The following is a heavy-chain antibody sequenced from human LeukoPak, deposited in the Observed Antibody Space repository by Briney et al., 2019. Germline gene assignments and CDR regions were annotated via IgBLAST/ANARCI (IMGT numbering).Heavy chain of an antibody. Sequence: EASVKVSCKASGYTFTSYYMHWVRQAPGQGLEWMGIINPSGGSTSYAQKFQGRATMTRDTSTSTVYMELSSPRSEDTAVYYCARRGRRYYYDSSGYPFDYWGQGTLVTVSS. CDR3: ARRGRRYYYDSSGYPFDY. CDR2: INPSGGST. CDR1: GYTFTSYY. D-gene: IGHD3-22*01. J-gene: IGHJ4*02. V-gene: IGHV1-46*01.